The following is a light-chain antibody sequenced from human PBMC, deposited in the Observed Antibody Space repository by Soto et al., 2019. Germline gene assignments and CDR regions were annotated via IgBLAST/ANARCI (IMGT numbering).Light chain of an antibody. J-gene: IGKJ3*01. CDR1: QSISNW. V-gene: IGKV1-5*03. CDR3: QQYKSYS. CDR2: KAS. Sequence: DIQMTQSPSTLSASVGDRVTITCRASQSISNWVAWYQQKPGKAPKLLIYKASSLESGVPSRFSGSGSGTEFSLTISSLQPDDFATYYCQQYKSYSFGPGTKVDIK.